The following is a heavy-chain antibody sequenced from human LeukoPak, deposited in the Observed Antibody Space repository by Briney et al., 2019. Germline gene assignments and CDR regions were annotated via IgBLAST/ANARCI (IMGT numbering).Heavy chain of an antibody. D-gene: IGHD1-14*01. CDR1: GGSISSYY. CDR2: IYYSGST. CDR3: ARENGRKAFDY. V-gene: IGHV4-59*01. Sequence: SETLSLTCTVSGGSISSYYWSWIRLPPGKGLEWIGYIYYSGSTNYNPSLKSRVTISVDTSKNQFSLKLSSVTAADTAVYYCARENGRKAFDYWGQGTLVTVSS. J-gene: IGHJ4*02.